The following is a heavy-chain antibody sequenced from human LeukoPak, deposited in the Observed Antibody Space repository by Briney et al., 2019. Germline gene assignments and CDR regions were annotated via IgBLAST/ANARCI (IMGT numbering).Heavy chain of an antibody. Sequence: SETLSLTCAVYGGSSSGYYWSWIRQPPGKGLEWIGEINHSGSTNYNPSLKSRVTISVDTSKNQFSLKLSSVTAADTAVYYCARGRRSSSRIQGGWFDPWGQGTLVTVSS. CDR3: ARGRRSSSRIQGGWFDP. D-gene: IGHD6-13*01. CDR1: GGSSSGYY. J-gene: IGHJ5*02. V-gene: IGHV4-34*01. CDR2: INHSGST.